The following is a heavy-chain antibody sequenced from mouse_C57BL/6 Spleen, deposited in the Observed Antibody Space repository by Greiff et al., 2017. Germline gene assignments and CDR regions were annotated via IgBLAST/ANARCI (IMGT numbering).Heavy chain of an antibody. Sequence: QVQLQQPGAELVKPGASVKMSCKASGYTFTSYWITWVKQRPGQGLEWIGDIYPGSGSTNYNEKFKSKATLTVDTSSSTAYMQLSSLTSEDSAVYYCARGNGNYAFFYAMDYWGQGTSVTVSS. CDR2: IYPGSGST. CDR3: ARGNGNYAFFYAMDY. V-gene: IGHV1-55*01. CDR1: GYTFTSYW. J-gene: IGHJ4*01. D-gene: IGHD2-1*01.